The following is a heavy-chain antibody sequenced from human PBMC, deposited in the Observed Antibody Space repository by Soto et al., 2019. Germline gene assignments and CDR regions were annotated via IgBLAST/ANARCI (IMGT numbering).Heavy chain of an antibody. CDR3: PRESGDNCDYEDY. CDR2: INTSGNT. D-gene: IGHD4-17*01. CDR1: GGSITSYR. Sequence: PSETLALTCTASGGSITSYRCSWIRQSAGKGLEWIGRINTSGNTHYNPSLKSRVTVSIDTSRNQFFLTLNSVTAADSAVYYCPRESGDNCDYEDY. J-gene: IGHJ6*01. V-gene: IGHV4-4*07.